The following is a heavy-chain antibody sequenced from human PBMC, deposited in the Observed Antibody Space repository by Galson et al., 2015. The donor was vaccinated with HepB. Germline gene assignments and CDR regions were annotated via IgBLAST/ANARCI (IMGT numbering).Heavy chain of an antibody. CDR1: GFTFSSYG. V-gene: IGHV3-33*01. J-gene: IGHJ3*02. D-gene: IGHD3-16*01. Sequence: SLRLSCAASGFTFSSYGMHRVRQAPGKGLEWVAVIWYDGSTKYYADSVKGRFTISRDNSKNTLYLQMNSLRAEDTAVYYCAREGRGNYAFDIWGQGTMVTVSS. CDR2: IWYDGSTK. CDR3: AREGRGNYAFDI.